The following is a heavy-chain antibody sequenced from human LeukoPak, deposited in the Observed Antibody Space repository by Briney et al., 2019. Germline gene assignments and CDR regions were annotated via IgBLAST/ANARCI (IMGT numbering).Heavy chain of an antibody. V-gene: IGHV4-39*01. D-gene: IGHD3-3*01. J-gene: IGHJ3*02. CDR3: ARPLITIFGVVTRRPDAFDI. Sequence: SETLSLTCAVYGGSFSGYYWGWIRQPPGKGLEWIGSIYYSGSTYYNPSLKSRVTISVDTSKNQFSLKLSSVTAADTAVYYCARPLITIFGVVTRRPDAFDIWGQGTMVTVSS. CDR2: IYYSGST. CDR1: GGSFSGYY.